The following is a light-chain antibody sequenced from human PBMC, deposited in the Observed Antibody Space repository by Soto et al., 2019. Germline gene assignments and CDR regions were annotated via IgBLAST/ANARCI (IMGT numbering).Light chain of an antibody. Sequence: EIVLAQSSATLSLSPGERATLSCRASQSDGTYLAWYQQKPGQAPRLLIYDTSNRATGIPARFSGSGSGTDFTLTISSLGPEDFAVYYCQQPNMWLTFGGGTKVQIK. J-gene: IGKJ4*01. V-gene: IGKV3-11*01. CDR1: QSDGTY. CDR3: QQPNMWLT. CDR2: DTS.